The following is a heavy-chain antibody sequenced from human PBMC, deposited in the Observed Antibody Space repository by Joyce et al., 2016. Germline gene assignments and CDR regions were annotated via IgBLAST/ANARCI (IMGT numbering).Heavy chain of an antibody. D-gene: IGHD6-6*01. CDR3: VRGISARPGGPNWFDP. Sequence: EVQLVESGGGLVQPGGSLRLSCAASGFSFSGYWIHWVRQAPGKGLVWVARIKTDGSSTGFADAVKGRFTISRDNAKNTLYLQMNSLRAEDTAVYYCVRGISARPGGPNWFDPWGQGTLVTVSS. CDR1: GFSFSGYW. J-gene: IGHJ5*02. V-gene: IGHV3-74*01. CDR2: IKTDGSST.